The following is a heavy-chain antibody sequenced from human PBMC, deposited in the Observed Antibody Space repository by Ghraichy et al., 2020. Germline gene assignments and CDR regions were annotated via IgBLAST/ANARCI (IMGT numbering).Heavy chain of an antibody. V-gene: IGHV4-39*01. CDR1: GGSISSSSYY. Sequence: SETLSLTCTVSGGSISSSSYYWGWIRQPPGKGLEWIGSINYSGSTYYNPSLLSRVTISIDTSRNQFSLELRSVTAADTAVYYCAKASKGAYTGSDYWGQGTLVTVSS. CDR2: INYSGST. J-gene: IGHJ4*02. CDR3: AKASKGAYTGSDY. D-gene: IGHD2-21*01.